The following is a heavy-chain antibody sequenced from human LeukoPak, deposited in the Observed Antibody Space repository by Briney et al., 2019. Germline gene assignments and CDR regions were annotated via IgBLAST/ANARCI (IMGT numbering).Heavy chain of an antibody. Sequence: SETLSLTCAVYGGSFSGYYWSWIRQPPGKGLEWIGEIIHSGSTNYNPSLKSRVTISVDTSKNQFSLKLSSVTAADTAVYYCARGRPSNDFWSGYYGAGTYFDYWGQGTLVTVSS. D-gene: IGHD3-3*01. V-gene: IGHV4-34*01. J-gene: IGHJ4*02. CDR2: IIHSGST. CDR3: ARGRPSNDFWSGYYGAGTYFDY. CDR1: GGSFSGYY.